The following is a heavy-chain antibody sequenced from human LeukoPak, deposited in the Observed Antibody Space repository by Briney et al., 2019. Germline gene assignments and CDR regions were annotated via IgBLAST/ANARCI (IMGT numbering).Heavy chain of an antibody. CDR1: GGSISSYY. D-gene: IGHD3-16*01. CDR2: IYYSGST. J-gene: IGHJ4*02. Sequence: SETLSLTCTVSGGSISSYYWGWIRQPPGKGLEWIGSIYYSGSTYYNPSLKSRVTMSVDTSKNQFSLKLSSVTAADTAVYYCARVGQKDYFDYWGQGTLVTVSS. CDR3: ARVGQKDYFDY. V-gene: IGHV4-39*07.